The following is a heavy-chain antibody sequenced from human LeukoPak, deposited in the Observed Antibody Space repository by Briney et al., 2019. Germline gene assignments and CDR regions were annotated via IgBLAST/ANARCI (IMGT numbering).Heavy chain of an antibody. CDR1: GFTVSSNY. CDR3: ARDRGGDAFDI. V-gene: IGHV3-53*01. D-gene: IGHD3-16*01. CDR2: IHSAGTT. Sequence: QPGGSLRLSCAASGFTVSSNYMSWVRQAPGKGLEWVSLIHSAGTTYYADSVKGQFTISRDNSKNTLYLQMHSLRPEDTAVYYCARDRGGDAFDIWGQGTMVTVSS. J-gene: IGHJ3*02.